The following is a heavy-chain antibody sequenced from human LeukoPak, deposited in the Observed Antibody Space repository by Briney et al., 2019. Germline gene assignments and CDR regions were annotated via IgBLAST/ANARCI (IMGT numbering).Heavy chain of an antibody. Sequence: ASVKVSCTASGYTFTSYGISWVRQAPGQGLEWMGWISAYNGNTNYAQKLQGRVTMTTDTSTSTAYMELRSLRSDDTAVYYCARDGWYDSSGYYRKEYFQHWGQGTLVTVSS. CDR1: GYTFTSYG. J-gene: IGHJ1*01. CDR2: ISAYNGNT. V-gene: IGHV1-18*01. D-gene: IGHD3-22*01. CDR3: ARDGWYDSSGYYRKEYFQH.